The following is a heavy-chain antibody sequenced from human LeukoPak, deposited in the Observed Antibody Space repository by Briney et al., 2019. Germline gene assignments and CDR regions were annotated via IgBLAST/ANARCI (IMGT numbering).Heavy chain of an antibody. V-gene: IGHV4-59*01. CDR1: GGSISSYY. CDR3: ARDGRLGELSWGVFDY. CDR2: IYYSGST. Sequence: SETLSLTCTVSGGSISSYYWGWIRQPPGKGLEWIGYIYYSGSTNCNPSLKSRVTISVDTSKNQFSLKLSSVTAADTAVYYCARDGRLGELSWGVFDYWGQGTLVTVSS. D-gene: IGHD3-16*02. J-gene: IGHJ4*02.